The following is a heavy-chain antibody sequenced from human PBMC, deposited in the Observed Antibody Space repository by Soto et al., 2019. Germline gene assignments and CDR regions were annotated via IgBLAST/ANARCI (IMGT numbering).Heavy chain of an antibody. CDR2: VTSSSSSM. Sequence: EVQLVESGGGLVQPGRSLRLSCAASGFTFNRYSMNWVRQAPGKGLEWVSSVTSSSSSMLYADSVKGRFTISRDDAKDSLFLQMNSLRADDTAVYYCAREADFASSGYVLDYWGQGTLVTVSS. CDR3: AREADFASSGYVLDY. J-gene: IGHJ4*02. CDR1: GFTFNRYS. D-gene: IGHD3-22*01. V-gene: IGHV3-21*01.